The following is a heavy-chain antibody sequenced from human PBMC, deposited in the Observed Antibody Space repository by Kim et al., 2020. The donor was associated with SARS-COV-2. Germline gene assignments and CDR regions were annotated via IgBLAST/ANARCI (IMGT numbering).Heavy chain of an antibody. V-gene: IGHV3-30*18. CDR1: GFTFSIYG. D-gene: IGHD2-21*01. CDR3: AKDASHYSSTFDY. Sequence: GGSLRLSCAASGFTFSIYGMHWVRQTPGKGLEWVAVISYDGSNQYCADSGRFTISRDNSKNTVYLQMNILRPDDTAIYYCAKDASHYSSTFDYWGQGTLVTVSS. J-gene: IGHJ4*02. CDR2: ISYDGSNQ.